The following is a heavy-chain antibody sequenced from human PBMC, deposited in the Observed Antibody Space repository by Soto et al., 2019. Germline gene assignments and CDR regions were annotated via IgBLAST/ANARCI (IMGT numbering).Heavy chain of an antibody. CDR2: INAGNGNT. D-gene: IGHD3-22*01. V-gene: IGHV1-3*01. CDR1: GYTFSRYG. J-gene: IGHJ4*02. Sequence: ASVKVSCKASGYTFSRYGMNWVRQAPGQTLECLGWINAGNGNTKYSQKFQGRVTISRGTSASTVYFELSSLRYEDTAVYYCARATYYYDSSGYSDRVLDYWGQGTLVTVSS. CDR3: ARATYYYDSSGYSDRVLDY.